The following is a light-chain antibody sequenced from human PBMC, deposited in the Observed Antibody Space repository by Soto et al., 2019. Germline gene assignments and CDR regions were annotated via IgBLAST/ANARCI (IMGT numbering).Light chain of an antibody. CDR2: DVS. Sequence: EIVLTQSPATLSLSPGERATLSCRASQSVRTYLAWYQQKPGQAPRLLIYDVSSSATGIPARFRGSGSGTDFTLTISSLEPEDLAVYYCQQRSNWPPTWTFGQGTKVEIK. V-gene: IGKV3-11*01. CDR1: QSVRTY. J-gene: IGKJ1*01. CDR3: QQRSNWPPTWT.